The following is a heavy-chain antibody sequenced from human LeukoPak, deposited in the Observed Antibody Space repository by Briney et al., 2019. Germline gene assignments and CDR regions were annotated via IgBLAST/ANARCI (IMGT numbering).Heavy chain of an antibody. D-gene: IGHD6-13*01. Sequence: GGSLGLSCAASGFTFTSYGMHWVRQALGKGREWVAFIRYDGSNEYYADSVKGRFTISRDNSKNTLSLQMSSLRAEDTALYYCAKDSKPGSYSSTYFDYWGQGTLVTVSS. CDR2: IRYDGSNE. J-gene: IGHJ4*02. CDR1: GFTFTSYG. V-gene: IGHV3-30*02. CDR3: AKDSKPGSYSSTYFDY.